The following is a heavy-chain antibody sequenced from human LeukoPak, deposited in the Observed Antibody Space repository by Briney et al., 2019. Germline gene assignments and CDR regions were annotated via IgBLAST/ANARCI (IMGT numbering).Heavy chain of an antibody. CDR3: ARGRGRFDY. D-gene: IGHD3-16*01. CDR1: GGSFSGYY. Sequence: SETLSLTCAVYGGSFSGYYWTGLRQPPGKGLEGIGEINQSGSTNHNPSLTSRVTISVDTSKSQSSLKLSSVTAADTAVYFCARGRGRFDYWGQGALVTVSS. V-gene: IGHV4-34*01. CDR2: INQSGST. J-gene: IGHJ4*02.